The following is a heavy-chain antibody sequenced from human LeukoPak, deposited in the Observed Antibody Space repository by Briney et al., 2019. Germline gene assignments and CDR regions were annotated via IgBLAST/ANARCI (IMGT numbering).Heavy chain of an antibody. D-gene: IGHD2-15*01. CDR1: GGSISSSSYY. Sequence: SETPSLTCTVSGGSISSSSYYWGWIRQPPGKGLEWIGSIYYSGSTYYNPSLKSRVTISVDTSKNQFSLKLSSVTAADTAVYYCARGGVVAPTGRWFDPWGQGTLVTVSS. V-gene: IGHV4-39*07. CDR2: IYYSGST. J-gene: IGHJ5*02. CDR3: ARGGVVAPTGRWFDP.